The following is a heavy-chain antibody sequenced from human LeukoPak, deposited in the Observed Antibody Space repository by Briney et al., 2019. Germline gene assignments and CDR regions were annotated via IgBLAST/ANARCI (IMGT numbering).Heavy chain of an antibody. V-gene: IGHV3-23*01. CDR1: GFTFSSYA. CDR2: ISGSGGST. Sequence: PGGSLRLSCAASGFTFSSYAMSWVRQAPGKGLEWVSAISGSGGSTYYADSVKGRFTISRDNSKNTLSLQMNSLRAEDTAVYYCAKDKRVTMVRGVIIPYGMDVWGKGTTVTVSS. D-gene: IGHD3-10*01. J-gene: IGHJ6*04. CDR3: AKDKRVTMVRGVIIPYGMDV.